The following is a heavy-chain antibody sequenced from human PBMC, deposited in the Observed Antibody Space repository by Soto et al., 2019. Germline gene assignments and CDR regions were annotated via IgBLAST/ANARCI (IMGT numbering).Heavy chain of an antibody. CDR3: ARRGLVGATTFDY. J-gene: IGHJ4*02. V-gene: IGHV4-39*01. Sequence: SETLSLTCTVSGGSISSSRSYWGWIRQPPGKGLECIGSIYYSGSTYYSPSLKSRVTISVDTSKNQFSLKLSSVTAADTAVYYCARRGLVGATTFDYWGQGTLVIVS. CDR1: GGSISSSRSY. CDR2: IYYSGST. D-gene: IGHD1-26*01.